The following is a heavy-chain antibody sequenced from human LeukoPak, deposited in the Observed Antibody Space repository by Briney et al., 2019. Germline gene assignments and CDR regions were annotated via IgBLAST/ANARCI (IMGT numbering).Heavy chain of an antibody. CDR1: GFTFSTYA. V-gene: IGHV3-23*01. Sequence: GGSLRLSCAASGFTFSTYAMSWVRQAPGKGPEWVSVISGSGDSAHYADSLKGRFTISRDNSENTLDLQMNSLRAEDTAVYYCAISMQGISAFYVTYFDYWGQGTLVTVSS. D-gene: IGHD2/OR15-2a*01. CDR3: AISMQGISAFYVTYFDY. CDR2: ISGSGDSA. J-gene: IGHJ4*02.